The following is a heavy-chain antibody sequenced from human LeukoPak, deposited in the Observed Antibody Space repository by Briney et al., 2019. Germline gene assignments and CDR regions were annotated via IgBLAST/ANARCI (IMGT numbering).Heavy chain of an antibody. CDR1: GYSFTSYW. CDR2: IYPGDSDT. CDR3: ARRSYDFWSGYYYYMDV. D-gene: IGHD3-3*01. J-gene: IGHJ6*03. Sequence: GESLKISCKGSGYSFTSYWIGWARQMPGKGLEWMGIIYPGDSDTRYSPSFQGQVTISADKSISTAYLQWSSLKASDTAMYYCARRSYDFWSGYYYYMDVWGKGTTVTVSS. V-gene: IGHV5-51*01.